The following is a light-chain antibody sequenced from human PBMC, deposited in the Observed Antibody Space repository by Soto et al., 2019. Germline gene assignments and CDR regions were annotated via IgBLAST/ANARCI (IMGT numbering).Light chain of an antibody. CDR1: QSVSSSY. J-gene: IGKJ5*01. Sequence: EIVLTQSPGTLSLSPGERATLSCRASQSVSSSYLAWYQQKPGQAPRLLLYGASSRDTGIPDRFSGSGSGTDFTLTIIRLEPEDFAVYYCQPYGSSFFGQGTRLEIK. CDR2: GAS. V-gene: IGKV3-20*01. CDR3: QPYGSSF.